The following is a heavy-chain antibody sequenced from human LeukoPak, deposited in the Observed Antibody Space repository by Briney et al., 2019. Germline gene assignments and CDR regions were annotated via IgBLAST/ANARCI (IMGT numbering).Heavy chain of an antibody. CDR3: AKGRESYYYGMDV. J-gene: IGHJ6*02. CDR1: GFTFSSFA. V-gene: IGHV3-23*01. CDR2: ISGSGGST. Sequence: GGSLRLSCAASGFTFSSFAMSWVRQAPGKGLEWVSGISGSGGSTYYADSVKGQFTISRDNSKNTLYLQMNSLRAEDTAVYHCAKGRESYYYGMDVWGQGTTVTVSS. D-gene: IGHD1-26*01.